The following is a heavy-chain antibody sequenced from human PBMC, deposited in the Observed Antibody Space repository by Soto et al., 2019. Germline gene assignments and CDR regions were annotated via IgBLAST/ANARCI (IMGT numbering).Heavy chain of an antibody. Sequence: GASVKVSCKASGGTFSSYAISWVRQAPGQGLEWMGGIIPIFGTANYAQKFQGRVTITVDESTSTAYMELSSLRSEDTAVYYCARDRVLRVNIVVVPAAISLLYGMDVWGQGTTVTVSS. J-gene: IGHJ6*02. CDR1: GGTFSSYA. V-gene: IGHV1-69*13. CDR3: ARDRVLRVNIVVVPAAISLLYGMDV. D-gene: IGHD2-2*02. CDR2: IIPIFGTA.